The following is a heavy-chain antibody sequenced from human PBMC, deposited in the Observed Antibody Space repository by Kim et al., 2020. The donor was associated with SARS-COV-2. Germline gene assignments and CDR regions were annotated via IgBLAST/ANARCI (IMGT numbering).Heavy chain of an antibody. CDR2: ITKSSTTI. D-gene: IGHD3-16*01. CDR1: GFTFSAYD. Sequence: GGSLRLSCATSGFTFSAYDMNWVRQAPGKGLEWLSFITKSSTTIYYADSVKGGFTTSRDNAKNSLHLQMNSLKDEDTAVYHCVRDRMGGAFDIWGQGTLVTVSS. V-gene: IGHV3-48*02. CDR3: VRDRMGGAFDI. J-gene: IGHJ3*02.